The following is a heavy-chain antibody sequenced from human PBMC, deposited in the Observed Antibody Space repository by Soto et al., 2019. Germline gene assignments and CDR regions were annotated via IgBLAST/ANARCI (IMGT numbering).Heavy chain of an antibody. CDR2: ISSSSSYI. CDR1: GFTFSSYS. V-gene: IGHV3-21*01. D-gene: IGHD3-9*01. Sequence: EVQLVESGGGLVKPGGSLRLSCAASGFTFSSYSMNWVRQAPGKGLEWVSSISSSSSYIYYADSVKGRFTISRDNAKNSLYLQMNRLRAEDTAVYYCARDAIIRYFDWLLAYGMDVWGQGTTVTVSS. J-gene: IGHJ6*02. CDR3: ARDAIIRYFDWLLAYGMDV.